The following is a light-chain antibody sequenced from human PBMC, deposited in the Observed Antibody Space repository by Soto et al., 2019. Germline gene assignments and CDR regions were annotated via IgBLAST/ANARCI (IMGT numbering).Light chain of an antibody. CDR1: QSVSSN. Sequence: EIVMTQSPATLSVSPGERATLSCRARQSVSSNLAWYQQKPGQAPGLLIYGASTRATGIPARFSGSGSGTEFTLTISSLQSEDFAVYYCQQYNNWPLTFGGGTKVDIK. CDR2: GAS. CDR3: QQYNNWPLT. V-gene: IGKV3-15*01. J-gene: IGKJ4*01.